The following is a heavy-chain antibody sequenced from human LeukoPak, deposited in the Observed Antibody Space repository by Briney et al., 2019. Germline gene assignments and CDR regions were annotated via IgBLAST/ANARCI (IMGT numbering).Heavy chain of an antibody. Sequence: GGSLRLSCAGSGFTFSTYTMNLVRQAPGKGLEWVSSISSSSSYIYYADSVKGRFTISRDNAKNSLYLQMNSLRAEDTAVYYCARERCRIDYWGQGTLVTVSS. CDR1: GFTFSTYT. V-gene: IGHV3-21*01. CDR2: ISSSSSYI. J-gene: IGHJ4*02. CDR3: ARERCRIDY. D-gene: IGHD1-14*01.